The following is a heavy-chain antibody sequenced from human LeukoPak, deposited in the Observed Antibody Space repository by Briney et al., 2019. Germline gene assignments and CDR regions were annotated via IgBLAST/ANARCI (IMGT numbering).Heavy chain of an antibody. CDR1: GFTFSNAW. Sequence: GGSLRLSCAASGFTFSNAWMSWVRQAPGKGLEWVGRIKSKTDGGTTDYAAPVKGRFTISRDDSKNTLYLQMNSLKTEDTAVYYCTTEENVDTAMAFRYWGQGTLVTVSS. J-gene: IGHJ4*02. CDR3: TTEENVDTAMAFRY. V-gene: IGHV3-15*01. D-gene: IGHD5-18*01. CDR2: IKSKTDGGTT.